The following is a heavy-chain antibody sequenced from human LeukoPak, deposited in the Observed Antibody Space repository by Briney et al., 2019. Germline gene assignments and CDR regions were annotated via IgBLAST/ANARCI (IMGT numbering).Heavy chain of an antibody. V-gene: IGHV3-23*01. CDR1: GFTFSSYA. D-gene: IGHD3-10*01. Sequence: GGSLRLSCAASGFTFSSYAMSWVRQVPGKGLEWVSAISGSGGSTYYADSVKGRFTISRDNSKNTLYLQMNSLRAEDTAVYYCAKDSGRYYYGSGSYYFDYWGQGTLVTVSS. CDR3: AKDSGRYYYGSGSYYFDY. J-gene: IGHJ4*02. CDR2: ISGSGGST.